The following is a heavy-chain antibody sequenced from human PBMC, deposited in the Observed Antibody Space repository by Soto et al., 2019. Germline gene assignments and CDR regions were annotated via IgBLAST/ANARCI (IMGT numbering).Heavy chain of an antibody. CDR3: ARARAYYYDSSGRNWFDP. V-gene: IGHV4-30-2*01. CDR2: IYHSGST. Sequence: LSLTCAVSGGSISSGGYSWSWIRQPPGKGLEWIGYIYHSGSTYYNPSLKSRVTISVDRSKNQFSLKLSSVTAADTAVYYCARARAYYYDSSGRNWFDPWGQGTLVTVSS. CDR1: GGSISSGGYS. D-gene: IGHD3-22*01. J-gene: IGHJ5*02.